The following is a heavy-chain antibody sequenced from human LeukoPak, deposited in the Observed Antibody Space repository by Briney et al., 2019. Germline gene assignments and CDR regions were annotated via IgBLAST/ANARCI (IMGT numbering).Heavy chain of an antibody. CDR1: GFTFSSYW. CDR2: ISTSSSYI. J-gene: IGHJ4*02. D-gene: IGHD2-15*01. Sequence: GGSLRLSCVASGFTFSSYWMHWVRQDPRKGLVWVSFISTSSSYIDYADSVKGRFTISRDNAKNSLFLQMNSLRAEDTAVYYCARDVGLDYWGQGTLVTVSS. CDR3: ARDVGLDY. V-gene: IGHV3-21*01.